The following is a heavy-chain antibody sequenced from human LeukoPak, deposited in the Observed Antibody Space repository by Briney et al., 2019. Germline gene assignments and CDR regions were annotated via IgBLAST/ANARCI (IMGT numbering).Heavy chain of an antibody. Sequence: GRSLRLSCAASGFTFSSYWMHWVRQAPGKGLVWVSRINSDGSSTSYADSVKGRFTISRDNAKNTLYLQMNSLRAEDTAVYYCASNHRAVAGTGWYFDLWGRGTLVTVSS. J-gene: IGHJ2*01. D-gene: IGHD6-19*01. CDR1: GFTFSSYW. CDR2: INSDGSST. V-gene: IGHV3-74*01. CDR3: ASNHRAVAGTGWYFDL.